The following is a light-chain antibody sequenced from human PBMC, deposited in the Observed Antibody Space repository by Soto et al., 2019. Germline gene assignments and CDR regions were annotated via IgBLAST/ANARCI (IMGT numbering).Light chain of an antibody. V-gene: IGLV2-14*03. CDR3: NSYTSSSSLVL. CDR1: STDVGGYYNY. Sequence: QSVLTQPASVSGSPGQSITISCTGTSTDVGGYYNYVSWYQQHPGKAPRLIIYDVSNRPSGVSDRFSGSKSGSTASLTISGLRAEDEAYYYCNSYTSSSSLVLFGGGTKVTVL. CDR2: DVS. J-gene: IGLJ2*01.